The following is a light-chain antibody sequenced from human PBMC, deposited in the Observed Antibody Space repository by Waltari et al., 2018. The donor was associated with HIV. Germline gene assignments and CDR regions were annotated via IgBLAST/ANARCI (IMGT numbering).Light chain of an antibody. V-gene: IGLV2-8*01. CDR2: EVS. Sequence: QSALTQPPSASGSPGQSVTISCTGTGSDVGGYTDFSWYRQNPGKAPKLTIYEVSPGPSGVPDRFSGSKSGNTASLTVSGLQAEDEADYYCSSYAGSDNYVIFGGGTKLTVL. J-gene: IGLJ2*01. CDR1: GSDVGGYTD. CDR3: SSYAGSDNYVI.